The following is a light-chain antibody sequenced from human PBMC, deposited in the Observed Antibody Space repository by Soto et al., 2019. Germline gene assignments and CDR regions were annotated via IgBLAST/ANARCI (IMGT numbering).Light chain of an antibody. Sequence: QSALTQPASVSGSPGQSITISCTGTSSDVGGYNYVSWYQQHPDKAPKLMIYEVSNRPSGVSNRFSGSKSGNTASLTISGLQAEDEADYYCSSYTSSNTSVFGGGTQLTVL. CDR1: SSDVGGYNY. CDR3: SSYTSSNTSV. CDR2: EVS. J-gene: IGLJ7*01. V-gene: IGLV2-14*01.